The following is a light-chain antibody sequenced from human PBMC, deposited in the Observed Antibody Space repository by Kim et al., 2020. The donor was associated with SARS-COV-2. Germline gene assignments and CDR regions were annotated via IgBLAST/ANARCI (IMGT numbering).Light chain of an antibody. CDR1: QSVGRD. V-gene: IGKV3-15*01. Sequence: SPGEGATLSCRTSQSVGRDLAWYQQRPGQAPRLVIYAASASATGVPDRFSGSGSGTQFTLSIRSLQSEDFAVYYCQQYEKWPPLTFGGGTKVDIK. CDR2: AAS. CDR3: QQYEKWPPLT. J-gene: IGKJ4*02.